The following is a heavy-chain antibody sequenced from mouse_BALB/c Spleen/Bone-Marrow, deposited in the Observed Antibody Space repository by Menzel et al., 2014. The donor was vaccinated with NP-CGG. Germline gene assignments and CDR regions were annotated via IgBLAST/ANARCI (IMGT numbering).Heavy chain of an antibody. D-gene: IGHD2-1*01. CDR2: INSNGGST. V-gene: IGHV5-6-3*01. J-gene: IGHJ2*01. Sequence: EVMLVESGGGLVQPGGSLKLSCAASGFTFSSYGMSWVRQTPDKRLELVATINSNGGSTYYPDSVKGRFTISRDTAKNTLYLQMSSLKSEETAMYYCVRGNYGNYVDYFDFWGQGTTLIVSS. CDR3: VRGNYGNYVDYFDF. CDR1: GFTFSSYG.